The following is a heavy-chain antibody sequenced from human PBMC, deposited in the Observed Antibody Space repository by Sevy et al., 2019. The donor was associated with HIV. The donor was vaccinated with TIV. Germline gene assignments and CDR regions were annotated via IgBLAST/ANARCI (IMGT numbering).Heavy chain of an antibody. V-gene: IGHV3-7*01. CDR1: GFTFSSYW. CDR2: IKQDGSEK. CDR3: ARQEWPTYYYYGMDV. Sequence: GGPLRLSCAASGFTFSSYWMSWVRQAPGKGLEWVANIKQDGSEKYYVDSVKGRFTISRDNAKNSLYLQMNSLRAEDTAVYYCARQEWPTYYYYGMDVWGQGTTVTVSS. J-gene: IGHJ6*02. D-gene: IGHD3-3*01.